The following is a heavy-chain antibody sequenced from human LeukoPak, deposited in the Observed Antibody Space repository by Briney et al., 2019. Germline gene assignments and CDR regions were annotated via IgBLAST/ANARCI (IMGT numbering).Heavy chain of an antibody. V-gene: IGHV4-39*01. CDR2: IYYSGST. Sequence: SETLSLTCTVSGGSISSSSYYWGWIRQPPGKGLEWIGSIYYSGSTYYNPSLKSRVTISVDTSENQFSLKLSSVTAADTAVYYCARGLHFRLWDSSDYYPYWGQGTLVTVSS. J-gene: IGHJ4*02. CDR1: GGSISSSSYY. CDR3: ARGLHFRLWDSSDYYPY. D-gene: IGHD3-22*01.